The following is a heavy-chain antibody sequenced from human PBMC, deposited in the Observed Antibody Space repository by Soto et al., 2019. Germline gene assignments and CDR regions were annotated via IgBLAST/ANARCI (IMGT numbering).Heavy chain of an antibody. CDR2: IYPGDSDT. CDR3: ARHSITMVRGLIITGLMNV. Sequence: GESLKISCKGSGYSFTSYWIGWVRQMPGKGLEWMGIIYPGDSDTRYSPSFQGQVTISADKSISTAYLQWSSLKASDTAMYYCARHSITMVRGLIITGLMNVSAQTTTVTVSS. D-gene: IGHD3-10*01. J-gene: IGHJ6*02. V-gene: IGHV5-51*01. CDR1: GYSFTSYW.